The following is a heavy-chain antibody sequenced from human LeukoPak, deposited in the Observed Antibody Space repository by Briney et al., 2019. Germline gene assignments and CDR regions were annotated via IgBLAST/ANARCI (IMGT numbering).Heavy chain of an antibody. Sequence: PGGSLRLSCAASGFTFSSYAMSWVRQAPGKGLEWVSAISGSGGSTYYADSVKGRFTISRDNSRNTLYLQMNSLRAEDTAVYYCAKSQRQLREMDVWGQGTTVTVSS. D-gene: IGHD5-18*01. CDR1: GFTFSSYA. CDR3: AKSQRQLREMDV. CDR2: ISGSGGST. V-gene: IGHV3-23*01. J-gene: IGHJ6*02.